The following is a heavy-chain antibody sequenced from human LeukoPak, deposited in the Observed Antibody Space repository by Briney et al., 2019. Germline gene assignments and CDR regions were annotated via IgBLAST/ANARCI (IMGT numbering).Heavy chain of an antibody. D-gene: IGHD2/OR15-2a*01. V-gene: IGHV3-23*01. Sequence: GGSLRLSCAASGFTFSSYAMSWVRQAPGKRLEWVSAITDSGGRTYYADSVKGRFTFSRDNSKNTLYLQMNGLRAEDTAVYYCAKDVIRVGASHFDYWGQGTLVTVSS. CDR1: GFTFSSYA. CDR2: ITDSGGRT. J-gene: IGHJ4*02. CDR3: AKDVIRVGASHFDY.